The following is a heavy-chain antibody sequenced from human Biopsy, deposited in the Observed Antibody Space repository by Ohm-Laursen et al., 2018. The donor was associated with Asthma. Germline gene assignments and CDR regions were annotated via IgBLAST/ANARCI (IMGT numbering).Heavy chain of an antibody. J-gene: IGHJ4*02. V-gene: IGHV4-31*03. D-gene: IGHD3-22*01. Sequence: TLSLTCTVSGDSITSGGCCWHWIRQHPGKGLEWIGSIHHSGTSYFNPSLKSRVSFSRDTSKNQFSLRLSSVTAADTAMYYCARIPRRSGSYFVDYWGQGTLVTVSS. CDR2: IHHSGTS. CDR1: GDSITSGGCC. CDR3: ARIPRRSGSYFVDY.